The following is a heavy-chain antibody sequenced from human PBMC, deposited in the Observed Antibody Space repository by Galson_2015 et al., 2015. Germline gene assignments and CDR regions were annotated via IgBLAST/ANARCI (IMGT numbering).Heavy chain of an antibody. CDR2: ISLRSSTI. J-gene: IGHJ5*02. D-gene: IGHD5-12*01. Sequence: SLRLSCAASGFTFSSYDMNWVRQAPGKGLEWVSYISLRSSTIYYADSVKGRFTIFRDNAKNSLYLQMNSLRDEDTAVYYCARGLGYSGYHNNWFDPWGQGALVTVSS. V-gene: IGHV3-48*02. CDR1: GFTFSSYD. CDR3: ARGLGYSGYHNNWFDP.